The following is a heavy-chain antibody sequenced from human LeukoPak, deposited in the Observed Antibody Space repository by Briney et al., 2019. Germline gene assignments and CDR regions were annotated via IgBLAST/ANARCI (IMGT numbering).Heavy chain of an antibody. CDR2: ISGSGGST. J-gene: IGHJ4*02. CDR1: GFTFSSYG. D-gene: IGHD3-9*01. Sequence: GGSLRLSCAASGFTFSSYGMSWVRQAPGKGLEWVSAISGSGGSTYYADSVKGRFTISRENAKNSLYLQMNSLRAEDTAVYYWARGPYDILTGTEPYYFDYWGQGSLVTVSS. CDR3: ARGPYDILTGTEPYYFDY. V-gene: IGHV3-23*01.